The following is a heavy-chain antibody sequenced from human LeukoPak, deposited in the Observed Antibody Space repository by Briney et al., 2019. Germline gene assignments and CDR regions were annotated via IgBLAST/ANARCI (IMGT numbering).Heavy chain of an antibody. CDR3: AKDNRGSFDY. V-gene: IGHV3-30*02. CDR2: IRDDGSNK. CDR1: GFTFSSYG. J-gene: IGHJ4*02. D-gene: IGHD5-12*01. Sequence: GGSLRLSCAASGFTFSSYGMHWVRQAPGKGLEWVAFIRDDGSNKYYADSVKGRFTISRDNSKNTLYLQMNSLRAEDTAVYYCAKDNRGSFDYWGQGTLVTVSS.